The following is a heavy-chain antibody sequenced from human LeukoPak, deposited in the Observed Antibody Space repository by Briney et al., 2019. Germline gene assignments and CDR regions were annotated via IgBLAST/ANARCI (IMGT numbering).Heavy chain of an antibody. J-gene: IGHJ6*03. V-gene: IGHV1-8*03. D-gene: IGHD5-18*01. CDR1: GGTFSSYA. CDR3: ARGRVQLWSYYYYYMDV. Sequence: ASVKVSCKASGGTFSSYAINWVRQATGQGLEWMGWMNPNSGNTGYAQKFQGRVTITRNTSISTAYMELSSLRSEDTAVYYCARGRVQLWSYYYYYMDVWGKGTTVTVSS. CDR2: MNPNSGNT.